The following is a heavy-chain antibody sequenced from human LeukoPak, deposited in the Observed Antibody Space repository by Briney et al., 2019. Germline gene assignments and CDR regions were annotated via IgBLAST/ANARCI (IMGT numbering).Heavy chain of an antibody. V-gene: IGHV3-23*01. Sequence: GGSLRLSCAASGFTFSSYAMHWVRQAPGKGPEWISSITDSGGNTYSADSVKGRFTISRDNSKNTLYLQMNSLGVEDTAVYYCAKAPERSCNGASCYPLDYWGQGTLVTVSS. J-gene: IGHJ4*02. D-gene: IGHD2-15*01. CDR3: AKAPERSCNGASCYPLDY. CDR1: GFTFSSYA. CDR2: ITDSGGNT.